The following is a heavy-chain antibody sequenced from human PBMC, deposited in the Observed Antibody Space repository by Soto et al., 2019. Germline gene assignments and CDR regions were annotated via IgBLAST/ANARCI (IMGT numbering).Heavy chain of an antibody. D-gene: IGHD3-16*01. CDR3: ARLRGGLAAPHSHFSFDL. CDR1: GFTFSDYW. Sequence: EVQLVESGGGLVQPGGSLRLSCEASGFTFSDYWMNWFRLTPREGLGWVTNIKRDGSESYYLDSVQGRFTISRDNAKNSLFLQMTRLRAEDTAIYYCARLRGGLAAPHSHFSFDLWGQGTLVTVSS. J-gene: IGHJ4*02. V-gene: IGHV3-7*05. CDR2: IKRDGSES.